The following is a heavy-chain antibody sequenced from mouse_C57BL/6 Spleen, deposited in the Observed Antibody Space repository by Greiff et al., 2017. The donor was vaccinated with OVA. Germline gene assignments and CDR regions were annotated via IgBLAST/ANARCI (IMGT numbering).Heavy chain of an antibody. CDR2: IDPSDSET. CDR3: AREDNWDYFDY. J-gene: IGHJ2*01. D-gene: IGHD4-1*01. CDR1: GYTFTSYW. V-gene: IGHV1-52*01. Sequence: QVQLQQPGAELVRPGSSVKLSCKASGYTFTSYWMHWVKQRPIQGLEWIGNIDPSDSETHYNQKFKDKATLTVDKSSSTAYMQLSSLTSEDSAVYYCAREDNWDYFDYWGQGTTLTVSS.